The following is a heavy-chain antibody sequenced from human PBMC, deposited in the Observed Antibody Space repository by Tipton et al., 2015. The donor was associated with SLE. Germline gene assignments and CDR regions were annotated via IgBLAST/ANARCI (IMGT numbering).Heavy chain of an antibody. D-gene: IGHD1-1*01. CDR2: VDNSGSA. V-gene: IGHV4-59*12. Sequence: TLSLTCSVSGGSISTYYWNWIRQPPGKGLEWIGYVDNSGSANYNPSLKSRVTISVDTSKNQFSLNLSSVTAADTAVYYCARVPGLERSYYYFYYMDVWGKGTMVTVSS. J-gene: IGHJ6*03. CDR3: ARVPGLERSYYYFYYMDV. CDR1: GGSISTYY.